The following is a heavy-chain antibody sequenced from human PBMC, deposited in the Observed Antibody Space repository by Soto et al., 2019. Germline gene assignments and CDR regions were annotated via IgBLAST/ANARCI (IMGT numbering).Heavy chain of an antibody. CDR1: GFTFSSYG. CDR2: IWYDGSNK. V-gene: IGHV3-33*01. CDR3: ARATYFYDSSGYSGYGLDV. Sequence: GSLRLSCAASGFTFSSYGMHWVRQAPGKGLMWVAVIWYDGSNKYYVDSVKGRFTISRDNSRNTLYLQMNSLRAEDTAAYYCARATYFYDSSGYSGYGLDVWGQGTTVTVSS. J-gene: IGHJ6*02. D-gene: IGHD3-22*01.